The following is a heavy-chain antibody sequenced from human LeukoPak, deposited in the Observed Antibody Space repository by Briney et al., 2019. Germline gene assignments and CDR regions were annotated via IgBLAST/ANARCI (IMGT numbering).Heavy chain of an antibody. CDR1: GFTFSSYA. J-gene: IGHJ5*02. V-gene: IGHV3-23*01. Sequence: SGGSLRLSCAASGFTFSSYAMSWVRQAPGKGLEWVSAISGSGGSTYYADSVKGRFTISRDNSKNTLYLQMNSLRAEDTAVYYCAKDGITIFGVVAPPDGWFDPWGQGTLVTVSS. CDR3: AKDGITIFGVVAPPDGWFDP. CDR2: ISGSGGST. D-gene: IGHD3-3*01.